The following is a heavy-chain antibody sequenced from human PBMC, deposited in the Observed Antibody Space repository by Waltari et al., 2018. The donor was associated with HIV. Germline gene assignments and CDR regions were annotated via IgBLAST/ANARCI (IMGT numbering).Heavy chain of an antibody. CDR1: GFSLSTSEVG. Sequence: QITLKESGPTLVKPTQTLTLTCTFSGFSLSTSEVGLAWIRQPPGKALEWLALIFWNDDKRYSPSLKSRLPIPTDTSKHQVVFTMTNMDPVDTATYYCTHSRWGPTDYWGQGTLVTVSS. D-gene: IGHD7-27*01. CDR3: THSRWGPTDY. V-gene: IGHV2-5*01. CDR2: IFWNDDK. J-gene: IGHJ4*02.